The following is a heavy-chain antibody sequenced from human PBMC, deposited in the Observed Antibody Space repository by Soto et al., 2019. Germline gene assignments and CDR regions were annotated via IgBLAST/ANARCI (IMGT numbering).Heavy chain of an antibody. CDR1: GYTFTSYG. V-gene: IGHV1-18*04. D-gene: IGHD5-18*01. CDR2: ISAYNGNT. Sequence: QVQLVQSGAEVKKPGASVRVSCKASGYTFTSYGVSWVRQAPGQGLEWMGWISAYNGNTKYAQKLQGRLTMTTDTSTSTAYMELRSLRSDDTAMYYCARDPALHGDTAQKFDYWGQGPRVTVSS. CDR3: ARDPALHGDTAQKFDY. J-gene: IGHJ4*02.